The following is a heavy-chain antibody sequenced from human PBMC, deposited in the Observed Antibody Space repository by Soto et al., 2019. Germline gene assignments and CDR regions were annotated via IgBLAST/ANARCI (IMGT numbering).Heavy chain of an antibody. V-gene: IGHV4-59*08. CDR2: IYYSGST. Sequence: QVQLQESGPGLVKPSATLSLTSTVSGGSISSYYWSWIRQPPVKGLEWIGYIYYSGSTNYNPSLKGRVTISVYTSKNQFSRELSFVTAADTVVYYCARRDSGYESLDAFDIWGQGAMVTVS. D-gene: IGHD5-12*01. CDR1: GGSISSYY. CDR3: ARRDSGYESLDAFDI. J-gene: IGHJ3*02.